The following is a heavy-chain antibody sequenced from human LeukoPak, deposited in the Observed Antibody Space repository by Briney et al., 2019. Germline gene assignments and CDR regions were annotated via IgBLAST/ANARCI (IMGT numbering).Heavy chain of an antibody. V-gene: IGHV3-21*01. CDR3: ARDGYSYGTNWYFDL. CDR2: ISSSSSYI. CDR1: GFTFSTFT. Sequence: GGSLRLSCAASGFTFSTFTMNWVRQAPGRGLEWVSSISSSSSYICYADSVKGRFTISRDNAKNSLYLLMNSLRAEDTAVYYCARDGYSYGTNWYFDLWGRGTLVTVSS. D-gene: IGHD5-18*01. J-gene: IGHJ2*01.